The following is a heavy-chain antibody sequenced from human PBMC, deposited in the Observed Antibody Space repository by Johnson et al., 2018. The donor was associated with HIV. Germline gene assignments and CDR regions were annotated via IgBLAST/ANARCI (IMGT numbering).Heavy chain of an antibody. D-gene: IGHD6-6*01. J-gene: IGHJ3*02. V-gene: IGHV3-30*04. CDR3: ARVRIIYSSSSHAFDI. CDR2: ISYAGSDK. CDR1: GFTFSSYA. Sequence: VQLVESGGGVVQPGGSLRLYCAASGFTFSSYAMHWVRQAPGKGLEWVAVISYAGSDKYYADSVKGRFTISRDSSKNTLYLQMSSLRVEDTAVYCCARVRIIYSSSSHAFDIWGQGTMVTVSS.